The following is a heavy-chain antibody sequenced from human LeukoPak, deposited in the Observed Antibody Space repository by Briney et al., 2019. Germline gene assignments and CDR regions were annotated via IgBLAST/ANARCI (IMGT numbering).Heavy chain of an antibody. CDR1: GFNFNDYW. V-gene: IGHV3-33*08. D-gene: IGHD3-9*01. Sequence: GGSLRLSCTASGFNFNDYWMTWIRQAPGKGLEWVAVIWYDGSNKYYADSVKGRFTISRDNSKNTLYLQMNSLRAEDTAVYYCARKIIDDILTGGYYYYYGMDVWGQGTTVTVSS. J-gene: IGHJ6*02. CDR3: ARKIIDDILTGGYYYYYGMDV. CDR2: IWYDGSNK.